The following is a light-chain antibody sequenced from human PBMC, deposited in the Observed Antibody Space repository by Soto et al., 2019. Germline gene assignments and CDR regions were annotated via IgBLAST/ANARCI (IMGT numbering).Light chain of an antibody. V-gene: IGKV1-33*01. CDR1: QGISNY. Sequence: DIQMTQSPSSLSASVGDRVTITCQAIQGISNYLNWYQQKPGKAPKLLIYDAANLETGGPSRFSGNRSGTDFTFIISSLQPEDIATCYFQLYDNLPRTLGQGTRLQIK. CDR2: DAA. J-gene: IGKJ5*01. CDR3: QLYDNLPRT.